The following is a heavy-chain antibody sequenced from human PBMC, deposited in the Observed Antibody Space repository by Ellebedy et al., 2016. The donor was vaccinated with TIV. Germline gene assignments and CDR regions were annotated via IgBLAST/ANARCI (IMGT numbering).Heavy chain of an antibody. CDR2: IWFDGSKK. V-gene: IGHV3-33*01. CDR3: VRDRVVVTADWYFDL. CDR1: GFTFRNYG. D-gene: IGHD2-15*01. J-gene: IGHJ2*01. Sequence: GGSLRLSXAASGFTFRNYGMHWVRQAAGKGLDWVADIWFDGSKKYYADSVKGRFTISRDNSKNTLSLQMDSLRAEDTAVYFCVRDRVVVTADWYFDLWGRGTLVTVSS.